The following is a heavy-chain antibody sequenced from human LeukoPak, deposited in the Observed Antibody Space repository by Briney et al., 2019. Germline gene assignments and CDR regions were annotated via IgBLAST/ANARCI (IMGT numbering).Heavy chain of an antibody. D-gene: IGHD1-1*01. CDR1: GGSISSSSYY. V-gene: IGHV4-39*07. CDR2: IYYSGST. Sequence: SETLSLTCTVSGGSISSSSYYWGWIRQPPGKGLEWVGGIYYSGSTYYNPSLKSRVTISVDTSKNHFSLKLSSVTAADTAVYYCASLKTGTTIIYFYYYMDVWGKGTTVTVSS. J-gene: IGHJ6*03. CDR3: ASLKTGTTIIYFYYYMDV.